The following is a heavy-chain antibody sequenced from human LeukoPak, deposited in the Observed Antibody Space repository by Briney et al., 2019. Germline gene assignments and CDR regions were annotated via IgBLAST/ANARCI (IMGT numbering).Heavy chain of an antibody. CDR2: IIPIFGTA. CDR3: AREGGNRRFDY. D-gene: IGHD1-14*01. CDR1: GGTFSSYA. J-gene: IGHJ4*02. Sequence: SVKVSCKASGGTFSSYAISWVRQAPGQGLGWMGGIIPIFGTANYAQKFQGRVTMTRDTSTSTVYMELSSLRSEDTAVYYCAREGGNRRFDYWGQGTLVTVSS. V-gene: IGHV1-69*05.